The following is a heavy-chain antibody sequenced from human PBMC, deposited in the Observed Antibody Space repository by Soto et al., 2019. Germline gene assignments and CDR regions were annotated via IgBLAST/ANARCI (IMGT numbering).Heavy chain of an antibody. D-gene: IGHD3-10*01. CDR3: ARFMGSDYYYMDV. CDR1: GYTFTSYG. CDR2: ISAYNGNT. Sequence: GASVKVSCKASGYTFTSYGISWVRQAPGQGLEWMGWISAYNGNTNYAQKLQGRVTMTTDTSTSTAYMELNSLRAEDTAVYYCARFMGSDYYYMDVWGKGTTVTVSS. V-gene: IGHV1-18*01. J-gene: IGHJ6*03.